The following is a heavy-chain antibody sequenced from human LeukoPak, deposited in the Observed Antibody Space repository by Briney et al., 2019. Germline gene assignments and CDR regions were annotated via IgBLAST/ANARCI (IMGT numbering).Heavy chain of an antibody. CDR3: ARARSGDYVWGSYRYNQYFDY. J-gene: IGHJ4*02. V-gene: IGHV1-18*01. CDR2: ISAYNGNT. Sequence: ASVKVSCXASGYTFTSYGISWVRQAPGQGLEWMGWISAYNGNTNYAQKLQGRVTMTTDTSTSTAYMELRSLRSDDTAVYYCARARSGDYVWGSYRYNQYFDYWGQRTLVTVSS. D-gene: IGHD3-16*02. CDR1: GYTFTSYG.